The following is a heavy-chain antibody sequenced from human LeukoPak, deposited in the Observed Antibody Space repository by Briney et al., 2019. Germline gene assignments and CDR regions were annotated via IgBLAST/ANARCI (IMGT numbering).Heavy chain of an antibody. CDR1: GYTFTGYY. Sequence: GPSVKVSCTASGYTFTGYYMHWVRQAPRHGLEWMGWINPNSGGTNYAQKFQGRVTMTRDTSFSTAYMELSRLRSDDTAVYYCARVDYYDSIPDYWGQGTLVTVSS. CDR3: ARVDYYDSIPDY. J-gene: IGHJ4*02. D-gene: IGHD3-22*01. V-gene: IGHV1-2*02. CDR2: INPNSGGT.